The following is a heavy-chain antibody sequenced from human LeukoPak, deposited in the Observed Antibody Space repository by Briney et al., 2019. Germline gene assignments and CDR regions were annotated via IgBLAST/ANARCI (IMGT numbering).Heavy chain of an antibody. CDR2: ISDSGGRT. V-gene: IGHV3-23*01. CDR1: GFTFSSYA. CDR3: AKRELYCSGGRCYYYYYGMDV. D-gene: IGHD2-15*01. J-gene: IGHJ6*02. Sequence: PGGSLTLSCAASGFTFSSYAMSCLRQAPGKGLDWLSGISDSGGRTDYTDSVKGRFTISRENSKNTLYLQMNSLRVEDTAVYYGAKRELYCSGGRCYYYYYGMDVWGQGTTVTVSS.